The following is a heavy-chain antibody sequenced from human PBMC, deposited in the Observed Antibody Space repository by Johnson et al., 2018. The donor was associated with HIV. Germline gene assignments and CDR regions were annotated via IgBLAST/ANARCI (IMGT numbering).Heavy chain of an antibody. CDR3: AKDRGAARAFDAFDI. CDR1: GFNFSDYY. Sequence: VQLVESGGGLVKPGGSLRLSCAASGFNFSDYYMSWIRQAPGKGLEWVSVIYSGGSTYYADSVKGRFTISRDNSKNTLYLQMNSLRAEDTAVYYCAKDRGAARAFDAFDIWGQGTMVTVSS. V-gene: IGHV3-66*01. D-gene: IGHD6-6*01. J-gene: IGHJ3*02. CDR2: IYSGGST.